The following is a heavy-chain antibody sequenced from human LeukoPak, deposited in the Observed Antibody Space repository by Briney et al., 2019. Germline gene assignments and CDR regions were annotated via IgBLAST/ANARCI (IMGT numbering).Heavy chain of an antibody. CDR1: GYTFEHHG. V-gene: IGHV7-4-1*02. CDR3: ARAGKHWLVLDF. D-gene: IGHD6-19*01. Sequence: ASVKVSCKASGYTFEHHGMIWVRQAPGQGLEWMAWFNTNTGNPTYARGFTGRVVLSFDTSVNTAYLQISSLEAEDTAIYYCARAGKHWLVLDFWGQGTLLSVSS. J-gene: IGHJ4*02. CDR2: FNTNTGNP.